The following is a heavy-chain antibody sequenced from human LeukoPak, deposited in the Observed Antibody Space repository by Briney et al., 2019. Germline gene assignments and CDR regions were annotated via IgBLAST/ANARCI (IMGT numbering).Heavy chain of an antibody. Sequence: KPSETLSLTCTVSGDSVTTYYWSWIRQPPGKGLEWLGYVYYSGSATYNPSLKSRVTISVDTSKNQFSLRLSSVTAADTAVYYCARDGSNWSNDYYHGVDVWGQGTTVTASS. V-gene: IGHV4-59*02. D-gene: IGHD4-11*01. CDR3: ARDGSNWSNDYYHGVDV. CDR2: VYYSGSA. J-gene: IGHJ6*02. CDR1: GDSVTTYY.